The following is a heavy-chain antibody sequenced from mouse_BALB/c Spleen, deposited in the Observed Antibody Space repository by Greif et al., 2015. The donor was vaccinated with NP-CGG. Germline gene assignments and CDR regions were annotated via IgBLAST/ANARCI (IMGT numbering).Heavy chain of an antibody. D-gene: IGHD2-3*01. CDR2: IWRGGST. CDR3: AKNGGWPYWYFDV. Sequence: QGQLQQSGPGLVQPSQSLSITCTVSGFSLTSYGVHWVRQSPGKGLEWLGVIWRGGSTDYNAASRSRLSITKDNSKSXVFFKMNRLQADDTAIYFCAKNGGWPYWYFDVWGAGTTVTVSS. V-gene: IGHV2-5*01. J-gene: IGHJ1*01. CDR1: GFSLTSYG.